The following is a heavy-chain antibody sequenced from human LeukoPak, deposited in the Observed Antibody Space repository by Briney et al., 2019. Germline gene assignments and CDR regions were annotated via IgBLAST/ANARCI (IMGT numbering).Heavy chain of an antibody. CDR3: AKASYYYDSSGYYYLDY. CDR2: ISGSGGST. CDR1: GFTFSSYE. V-gene: IGHV3-23*01. D-gene: IGHD3-22*01. Sequence: GGSLRLSCAASGFTFSSYEMNWVRQAPGKGLEWVSAISGSGGSTYYADSVKGRFTISRDNSKNTLYLQMNSLRAEDTAVYYCAKASYYYDSSGYYYLDYWGQGTLVTVSS. J-gene: IGHJ4*02.